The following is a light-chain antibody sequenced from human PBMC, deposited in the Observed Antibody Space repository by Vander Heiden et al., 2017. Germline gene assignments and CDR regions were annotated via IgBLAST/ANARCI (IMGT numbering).Light chain of an antibody. V-gene: IGKV1-16*01. J-gene: IGKJ4*01. Sequence: IQMPQSPSSLSASVGDRVNISCRASQGITNYVAWFQQKPGKAPKSLIYGSYSLESGVPSRFSGSGSGTDFTLTISSLQSEDFATYYCQQYKSYPLTFGGGTTVDIK. CDR1: QGITNY. CDR3: QQYKSYPLT. CDR2: GSY.